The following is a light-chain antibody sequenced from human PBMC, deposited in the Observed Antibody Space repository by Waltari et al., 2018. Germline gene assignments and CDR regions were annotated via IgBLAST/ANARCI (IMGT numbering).Light chain of an antibody. V-gene: IGLV2-11*01. CDR2: DVS. CDR1: SSEVGGYNY. CDR3: CSYAGSYTLV. Sequence: QSALTQPRSVSGSPGPSVTISCTGTSSEVGGYNYVSWYQQHPGKAPKLMIYDVSKRPSGVPDRFSGSKSGNTASLTISGLQAEDEADYYCCSYAGSYTLVFGGGTKLTVL. J-gene: IGLJ2*01.